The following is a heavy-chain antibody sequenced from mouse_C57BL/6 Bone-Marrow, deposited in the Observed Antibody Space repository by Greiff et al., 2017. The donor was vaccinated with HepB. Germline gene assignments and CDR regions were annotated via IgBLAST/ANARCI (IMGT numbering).Heavy chain of an antibody. CDR2: INPSSGYT. D-gene: IGHD1-1*01. V-gene: IGHV1-4*01. Sequence: QVQLQQSGAELARPGASVKMSCKASGYTFTSYTMHWVKQRPGQGLEWIGYINPSSGYTKYNQKFKDKATLTAEKSSSTAYMQLSSLTSEDSAVYYCARKEDYYGSSLYAMDYWGQGTSVTVSS. J-gene: IGHJ4*01. CDR1: GYTFTSYT. CDR3: ARKEDYYGSSLYAMDY.